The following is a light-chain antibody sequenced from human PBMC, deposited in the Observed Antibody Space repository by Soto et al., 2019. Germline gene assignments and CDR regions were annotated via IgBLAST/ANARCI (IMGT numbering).Light chain of an antibody. CDR1: SSDVGRYDY. V-gene: IGLV2-11*01. CDR2: DVT. Sequence: QSALAQPRSVSGSPGQSVTISCTGTSSDVGRYDYVSWYQQHPGKAPKLIVYDVTERPSGVPDRFSGSKSGNTASLTISGLQAEDDADYSCCSFAGSYSYVFGTGTKVTVL. CDR3: CSFAGSYSYV. J-gene: IGLJ1*01.